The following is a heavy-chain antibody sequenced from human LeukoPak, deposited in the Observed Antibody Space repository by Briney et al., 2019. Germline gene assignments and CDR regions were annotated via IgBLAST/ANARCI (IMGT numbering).Heavy chain of an antibody. CDR2: IYPGDSDT. V-gene: IGHV5-51*01. D-gene: IGHD3-10*01. J-gene: IGHJ4*02. CDR1: GYSFTSSW. CDR3: ARGLLWFGELFFD. Sequence: GESLKISCKGSGYSFTSSWVGWVRQMPGKGLEWMGIIYPGDSDTRYSPSFQGQVTISADKSISTAYLQWSSLKASDTAMYYCARGLLWFGELFFDWGQGTLVTVSS.